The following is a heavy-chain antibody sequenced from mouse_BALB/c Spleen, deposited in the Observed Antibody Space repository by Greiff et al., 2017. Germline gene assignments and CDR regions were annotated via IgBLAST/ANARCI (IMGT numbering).Heavy chain of an antibody. CDR3: SRGRGLRLRAMDY. V-gene: IGHV2-9*02. Sequence: VQLVESGPGLVAPSQSLSITCTVSGFSLTSYGVHWVRQPPGKGLEWLGVIWGGGSTNYNSALMSRLSISKDNSKSQVFLKMNSLQTDDTAMYYCSRGRGLRLRAMDYWGQGTSVTVSS. D-gene: IGHD1-2*01. CDR2: IWGGGST. J-gene: IGHJ4*01. CDR1: GFSLTSYG.